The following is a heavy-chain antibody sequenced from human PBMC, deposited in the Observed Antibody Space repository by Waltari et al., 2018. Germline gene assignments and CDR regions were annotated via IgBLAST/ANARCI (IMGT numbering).Heavy chain of an antibody. J-gene: IGHJ4*02. CDR1: GFTFSSYG. CDR3: ARGSSGWRTYYFDY. Sequence: QVQLVESGGGAVQPGGSLRLSCAASGFTFSSYGMHWVRQAPGKGLEWVAFIRYDGSNKYYADSVKGRFTISRDNSKNTLYLQMNSLRAEDTAVYYCARGSSGWRTYYFDYWGQGTLVTVSS. CDR2: IRYDGSNK. V-gene: IGHV3-30*02. D-gene: IGHD6-19*01.